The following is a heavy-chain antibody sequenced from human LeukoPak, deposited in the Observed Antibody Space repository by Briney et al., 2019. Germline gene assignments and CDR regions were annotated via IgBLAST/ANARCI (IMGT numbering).Heavy chain of an antibody. CDR1: GFTFSNAW. Sequence: GGSLRLSCAASGFTFSNAWMNWVRQAPGKGLEWVGRIKSKTDGGTTDYAAPVKGRFTISRDDSKNTLYLQMNSLKTVDTAVYYCTTEAPYYYDSSGYYWGQGTLVTVSS. CDR2: IKSKTDGGTT. V-gene: IGHV3-15*07. J-gene: IGHJ4*02. D-gene: IGHD3-22*01. CDR3: TTEAPYYYDSSGYY.